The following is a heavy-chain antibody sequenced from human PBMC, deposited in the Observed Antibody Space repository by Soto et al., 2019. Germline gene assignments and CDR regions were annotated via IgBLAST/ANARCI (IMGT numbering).Heavy chain of an antibody. CDR1: GGTFSTYA. D-gene: IGHD2-15*01. V-gene: IGHV1-69*01. J-gene: IGHJ6*02. CDR3: ARSQGGSSSLDIYYYYYYGMDV. CDR2: VIPIFGTP. Sequence: QVQLVQSGAEVKKPGSSVKVSCTAPGGTFSTYAISWVRQAPGQGLEWMGGVIPIFGTPKYAQKFQGRVTITADESTSTGYMELRSLRAEDTAVYYCARSQGGSSSLDIYYYYYYGMDVWGQGTTVTVSS.